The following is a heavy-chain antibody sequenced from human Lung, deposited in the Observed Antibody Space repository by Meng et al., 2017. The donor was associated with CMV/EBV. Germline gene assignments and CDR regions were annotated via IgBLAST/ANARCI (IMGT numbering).Heavy chain of an antibody. J-gene: IGHJ4*02. Sequence: SXTXSLXXTVSDVCISNCTFFWGWIRQPPGKGLEWIGSFFHSGDTYSNPSLRSRVAISVDTSKNQFSLRLSSVTATDTAVYYCARHLRGYSWPKSDWGQGTXVTVSS. CDR3: ARHLRGYSWPKSD. CDR1: DVCISNCTFF. D-gene: IGHD1-26*01. V-gene: IGHV4-39*01. CDR2: FFHSGDT.